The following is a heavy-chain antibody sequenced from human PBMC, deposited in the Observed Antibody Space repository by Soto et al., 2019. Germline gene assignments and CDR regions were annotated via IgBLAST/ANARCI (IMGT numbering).Heavy chain of an antibody. CDR1: GYTFTSYD. D-gene: IGHD2-15*01. CDR3: SRERSGYFDY. Sequence: QVQLVQSGAEVKKPGASVKVSCKASGYTFTSYDINWVRQATGQGLEWMGWMNPNSGNTGYAQKFKGRGTVTRNTSISTAYMELSSRRSEDTDVYYCSRERSGYFDYWGQGTLVTVSS. CDR2: MNPNSGNT. J-gene: IGHJ4*02. V-gene: IGHV1-8*01.